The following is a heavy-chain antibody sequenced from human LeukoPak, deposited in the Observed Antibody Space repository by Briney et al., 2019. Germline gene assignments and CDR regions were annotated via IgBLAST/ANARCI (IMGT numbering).Heavy chain of an antibody. D-gene: IGHD6-19*01. Sequence: PGRSLRLSCAASGFTFSTYAIHWVRQAPGKGLEWVAVISYDGSNKYYADSLKGRFTISRDNSKNTVYLQMNSLKPEDTAVYYCARDENSSGWYDEIDYWGQGTLVTVSS. V-gene: IGHV3-30-3*01. CDR2: ISYDGSNK. CDR1: GFTFSTYA. CDR3: ARDENSSGWYDEIDY. J-gene: IGHJ4*02.